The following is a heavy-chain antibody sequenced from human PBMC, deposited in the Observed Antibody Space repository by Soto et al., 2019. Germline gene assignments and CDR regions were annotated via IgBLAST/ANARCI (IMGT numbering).Heavy chain of an antibody. CDR3: ARVPYP. CDR1: YASINNYH. V-gene: IGHV4-59*12. J-gene: IGHJ5*02. Sequence: SETLSLTCTVSYASINNYHWTWIRQPPGKGLEWIAYIYYTGITNFNPSLKSRVTISMDTSKNQFSLKLRSVTAADTAVYYCARVPYPWGQGTLVTVSS. CDR2: IYYTGIT.